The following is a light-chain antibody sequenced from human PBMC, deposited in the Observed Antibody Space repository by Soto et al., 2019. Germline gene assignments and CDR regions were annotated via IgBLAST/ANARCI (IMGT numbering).Light chain of an antibody. CDR1: QNIHTN. V-gene: IGKV3-15*01. CDR2: GAS. J-gene: IGKJ5*01. CDR3: QQYNNWPPT. Sequence: EIVITQSPATLSVYPGEIATLSCRAGQNIHTNLAWYQQKPGQAPRLLIYGASTRATGIPARFSDSGSETEFTLTISSLQSEDFAVYFCQQYNNWPPTFGQGTRLEIK.